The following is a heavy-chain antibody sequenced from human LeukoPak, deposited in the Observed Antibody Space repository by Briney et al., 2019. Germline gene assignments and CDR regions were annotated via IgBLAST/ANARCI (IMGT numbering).Heavy chain of an antibody. CDR3: ARQGYDILTGYYYFDY. D-gene: IGHD3-9*01. J-gene: IGHJ4*02. CDR2: IYYSGST. CDR1: GGPISGSSYY. V-gene: IGHV4-39*01. Sequence: SETLSLTCTVSGGPISGSSYYWGWIRQPPGKGLEWIGSIYYSGSTYYNPSLKSRVTISVDTSKNQFSLKLSSVTAADTAVYYCARQGYDILTGYYYFDYWGQGTLVTVSS.